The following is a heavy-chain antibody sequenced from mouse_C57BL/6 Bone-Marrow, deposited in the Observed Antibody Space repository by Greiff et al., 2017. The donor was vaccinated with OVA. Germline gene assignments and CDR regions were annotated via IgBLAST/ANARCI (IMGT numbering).Heavy chain of an antibody. CDR2: INPSNGGT. CDR1: GYTFTSYW. J-gene: IGHJ4*01. V-gene: IGHV1-53*01. Sequence: VQLQQPGTELVKPGASVKLSCKASGYTFTSYWMHWVKQRPGQGLEWIGNINPSNGGTNYNEKFKSKATMTVDKSSSTAYMQLSSLTSEDSAVYYCARNGYYEDAMDYWGQGTSVTVSS. D-gene: IGHD2-3*01. CDR3: ARNGYYEDAMDY.